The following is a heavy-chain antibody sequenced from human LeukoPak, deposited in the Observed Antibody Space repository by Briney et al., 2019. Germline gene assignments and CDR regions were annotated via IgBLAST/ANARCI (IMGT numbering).Heavy chain of an antibody. D-gene: IGHD3-3*01. V-gene: IGHV3-48*02. CDR2: ISSSSRTI. Sequence: PGGSLRLSCAASGFTFSSYSMNWVRQAPGKGLEWVPYISSSSRTIYYADSVNGRFTISRDNAKNSLYLQMNSLRDEDTAVYYCARDAHLRHRLDYYDFWSGYYWNYYYYGMDVWGQGTTVTVSS. J-gene: IGHJ6*02. CDR3: ARDAHLRHRLDYYDFWSGYYWNYYYYGMDV. CDR1: GFTFSSYS.